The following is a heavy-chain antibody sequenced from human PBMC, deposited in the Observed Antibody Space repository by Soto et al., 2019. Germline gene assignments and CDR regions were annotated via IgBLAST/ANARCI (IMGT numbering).Heavy chain of an antibody. D-gene: IGHD1-7*01. CDR2: ITYDGSFQ. Sequence: QVQLVESGGGVVQPGGSLRLSCQASGFNFDNYGMHWVRQAPGKGLEWVAVITYDGSFQYYADSVKGRFTISRDNSKNTLSLHLNTLKPEDTAVYHCAKDRVGGTFYTPLAFWGQGTLVTVPS. CDR3: AKDRVGGTFYTPLAF. CDR1: GFNFDNYG. J-gene: IGHJ4*02. V-gene: IGHV3-30*18.